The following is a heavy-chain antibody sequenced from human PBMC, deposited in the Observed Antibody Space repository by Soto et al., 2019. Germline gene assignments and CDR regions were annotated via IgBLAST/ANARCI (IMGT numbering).Heavy chain of an antibody. Sequence: PVGSLRLSCAASGFTFSSYGMHWVRQAPGKGLEWVAVIWYDGSNKYYADSVKGRFTISRDNSKNTLYLQMNSMRAEDTAVYYCAREGVASISGYYYYGMDVWGQGTTVTVSS. CDR2: IWYDGSNK. CDR3: AREGVASISGYYYYGMDV. CDR1: GFTFSSYG. V-gene: IGHV3-33*01. J-gene: IGHJ6*02. D-gene: IGHD3-3*01.